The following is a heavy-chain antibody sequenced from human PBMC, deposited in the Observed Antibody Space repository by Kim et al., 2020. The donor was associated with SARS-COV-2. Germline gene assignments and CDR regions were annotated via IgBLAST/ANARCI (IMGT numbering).Heavy chain of an antibody. CDR1: GFSFGKYL. V-gene: IGHV3-23*01. CDR2: ISGSGEST. CDR3: AKDLNPGRLFLVLDY. D-gene: IGHD3-3*01. Sequence: GGSLRLSCAASGFSFGKYLMSWVRQAPGKGLEWVLGISGSGESTYYAQSVKGRFTISRDNSKKMVYLQMKRLRAEDTAVYYCAKDLNPGRLFLVLDYWGQGTLVTVSS. J-gene: IGHJ4*02.